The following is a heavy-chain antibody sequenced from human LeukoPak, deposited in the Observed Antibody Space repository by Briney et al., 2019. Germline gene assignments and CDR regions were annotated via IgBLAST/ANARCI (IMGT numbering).Heavy chain of an antibody. V-gene: IGHV3-7*03. Sequence: PGGSLRLSCVASGLIVRNHWMSWVRQAPGKGLEWVANIKEDRGREYYMESVKRRFTISKDSAKNSLYLQMNSLRVEDTAMYYCASLDTAKQPLANHWGQGTLVTVSS. CDR1: GLIVRNHW. CDR2: IKEDRGRE. D-gene: IGHD5-18*01. J-gene: IGHJ5*02. CDR3: ASLDTAKQPLANH.